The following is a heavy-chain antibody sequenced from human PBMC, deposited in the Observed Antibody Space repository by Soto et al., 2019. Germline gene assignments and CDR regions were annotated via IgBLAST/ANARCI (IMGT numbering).Heavy chain of an antibody. J-gene: IGHJ5*02. CDR2: IKQDGSEK. CDR1: GFTFSSYW. CDR3: AKVRASWELLRWFDP. Sequence: PGGSLRLSCAASGFTFSSYWMSWVRQAPGKGLEWVANIKQDGSEKYYVDSVKGRFTISRDNSKNTLYLKMNSLRAEDTAVYYCAKVRASWELLRWFDPWGQGTLVTVSS. D-gene: IGHD1-26*01. V-gene: IGHV3-7*01.